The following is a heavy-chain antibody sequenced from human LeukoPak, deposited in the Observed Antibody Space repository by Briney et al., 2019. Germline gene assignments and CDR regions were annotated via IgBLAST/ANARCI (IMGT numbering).Heavy chain of an antibody. Sequence: GGSLRLSCAASGFTFSSYWMHWVRQAPGKGLVWVSRINSDGSSTSYADSVKGRFTISRDNAKNSLYLHINSLRAEDTAAYYCARGGDTMIVEIQYFQHWGQGTLVTVSS. J-gene: IGHJ1*01. CDR1: GFTFSSYW. V-gene: IGHV3-74*01. CDR3: ARGGDTMIVEIQYFQH. CDR2: INSDGSST. D-gene: IGHD3-22*01.